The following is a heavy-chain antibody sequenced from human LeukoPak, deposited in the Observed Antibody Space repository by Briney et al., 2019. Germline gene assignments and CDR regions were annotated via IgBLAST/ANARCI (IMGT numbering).Heavy chain of an antibody. Sequence: GGSLRLSCAASGFTFSSYSMNWVRQAPGKGLEWVSSISSSSSYIYYADSVKGRFTISRDNAKNSLYLQMNSLRAEDTAVYYCARDKSVAGPFDYWGQGTLVTVSS. CDR1: GFTFSSYS. D-gene: IGHD6-19*01. J-gene: IGHJ4*02. CDR3: ARDKSVAGPFDY. CDR2: ISSSSSYI. V-gene: IGHV3-21*01.